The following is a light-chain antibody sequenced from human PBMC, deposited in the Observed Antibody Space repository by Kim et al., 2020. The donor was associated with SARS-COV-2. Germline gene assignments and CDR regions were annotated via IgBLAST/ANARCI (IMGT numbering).Light chain of an antibody. Sequence: GQSITISCTGTSSDVGGYNYVSWYQQHPGKAPKLMIYDVSKRPSGVSNRFSGSKSGNTASLTISGLQAEDEADYYCSSYTSSSHVFGTGTKVTVL. CDR3: SSYTSSSHV. CDR1: SSDVGGYNY. CDR2: DVS. V-gene: IGLV2-14*04. J-gene: IGLJ1*01.